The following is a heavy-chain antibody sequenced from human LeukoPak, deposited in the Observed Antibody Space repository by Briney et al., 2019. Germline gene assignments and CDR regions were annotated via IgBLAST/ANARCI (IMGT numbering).Heavy chain of an antibody. D-gene: IGHD3-10*01. Sequence: SETLSLTCTVSGGSISSYYWSWIRQPPGKGLEWIGEINHSGSTNYNPSLKSRVTISVDTSKNQFSLKLSSVTAADTAVFYCARMFYYGSGKPFDYWGQGTLVTVSS. CDR3: ARMFYYGSGKPFDY. CDR2: INHSGST. CDR1: GGSISSYY. J-gene: IGHJ4*02. V-gene: IGHV4-34*01.